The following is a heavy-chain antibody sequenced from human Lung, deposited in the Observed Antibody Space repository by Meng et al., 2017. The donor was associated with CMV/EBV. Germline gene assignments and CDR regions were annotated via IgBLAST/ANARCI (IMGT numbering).Heavy chain of an antibody. Sequence: GGSXRLXXAASGFTFSSYAMHWFRQAPGKGLQWVASIQDDANNAYNSDSVKGRFTISRDNSRNRLFLQMNSLRADDTAVYYCARKRTGTNYYYFDYWGQGXLVTVSS. CDR3: ARKRTGTNYYYFDY. CDR1: GFTFSSYA. D-gene: IGHD3/OR15-3a*01. CDR2: IQDDANNA. V-gene: IGHV3-30*02. J-gene: IGHJ4*02.